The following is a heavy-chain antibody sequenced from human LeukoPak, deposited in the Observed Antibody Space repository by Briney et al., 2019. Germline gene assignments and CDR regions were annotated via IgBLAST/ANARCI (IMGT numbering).Heavy chain of an antibody. CDR3: ARATIAAAGRVFDY. CDR1: GYTFTGYY. Sequence: GASVNVSCTASGYTFTGYYMHWVRQAPGQGLEWMGQINPNSGGTNYAQKFQGRVTMTRDTSISTAYMELSRLRSDDTAVYYCARATIAAAGRVFDYWGQGTLVTVSS. V-gene: IGHV1-2*06. CDR2: INPNSGGT. J-gene: IGHJ4*02. D-gene: IGHD6-13*01.